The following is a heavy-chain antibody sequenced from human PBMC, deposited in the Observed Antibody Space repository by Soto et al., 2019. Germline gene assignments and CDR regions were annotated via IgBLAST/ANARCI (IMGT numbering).Heavy chain of an antibody. V-gene: IGHV1-69*04. Sequence: QVKLVQSGAEVTRPGSSVKVSCKASGDTFSFYSINWVRQAPGLGLEWMGRVNPILSMSNYAQRFQGGFTMTADKSTSTAYMELSGLRSEDTAMYYCATSYGSGYRAFDYWGQGALVTVSS. CDR3: ATSYGSGYRAFDY. CDR1: GDTFSFYS. D-gene: IGHD3-10*01. CDR2: VNPILSMS. J-gene: IGHJ4*02.